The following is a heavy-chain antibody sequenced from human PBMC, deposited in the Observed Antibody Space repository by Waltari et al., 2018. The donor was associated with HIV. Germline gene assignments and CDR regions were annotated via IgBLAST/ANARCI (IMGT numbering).Heavy chain of an antibody. V-gene: IGHV3-66*01. J-gene: IGHJ6*02. CDR3: ASPDTTMVHGHYYFYHMDV. Sequence: EVQLEESGGGLVQPGGSLRLSCAASGFPVSSNYMRWVRQAPGKGLEWVSLIYTGGSTYYADSVKGRFTISRDNSKNTLYLQMNSLRAEDTAVYYCASPDTTMVHGHYYFYHMDVWGQGTTVTVSS. D-gene: IGHD5-18*01. CDR1: GFPVSSNY. CDR2: IYTGGST.